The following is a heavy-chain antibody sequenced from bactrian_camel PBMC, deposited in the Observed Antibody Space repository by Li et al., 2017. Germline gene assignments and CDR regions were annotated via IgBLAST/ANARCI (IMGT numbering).Heavy chain of an antibody. Sequence: HVQLVESGGGSVQAGGSLRLSCAASNYTISSYCMGWFRQAPGKEREGVAVIDNDGRITYSDSVKGRFTITKDNAKNTLYLQMNSLKSEDTATYYCAADRHRCETWTSLSLFDYWGQGTQVTVS. J-gene: IGHJ6*01. V-gene: IGHV3S1*01. CDR3: AADRHRCETWTSLSLFDY. D-gene: IGHD8*01. CDR1: NYTISSYC. CDR2: IDNDGRIT.